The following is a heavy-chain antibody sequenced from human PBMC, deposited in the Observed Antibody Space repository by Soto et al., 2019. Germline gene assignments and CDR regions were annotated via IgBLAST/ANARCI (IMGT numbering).Heavy chain of an antibody. CDR3: ASSALVLRVYEPTADWFDP. Sequence: ASVKVSCKASGYTFTDYYMHWVRQAPGQGLEWMGWFNPNNGATNYAQKLQGRVTMTRDTSTSTAYMELNTLPSDDTAVYYCASSALVLRVYEPTADWFDPWGQGTPVTVSS. D-gene: IGHD2-8*01. V-gene: IGHV1-2*02. CDR2: FNPNNGAT. J-gene: IGHJ5*02. CDR1: GYTFTDYY.